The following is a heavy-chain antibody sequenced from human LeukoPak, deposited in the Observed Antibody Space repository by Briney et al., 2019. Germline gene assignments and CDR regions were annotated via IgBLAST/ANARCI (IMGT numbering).Heavy chain of an antibody. CDR2: IYYSGST. V-gene: IGHV4-39*01. Sequence: PWETLSLTCTVSGGSISSSSYYWGWIRQPPGKGLEWIGSIYYSGSTYYNPSLKSRVTISVDTSKNQLSLKLSSVTAADTAVYYCARRSYYYYMDVWGKGTTVTISS. J-gene: IGHJ6*03. CDR1: GGSISSSSYY. CDR3: ARRSYYYYMDV.